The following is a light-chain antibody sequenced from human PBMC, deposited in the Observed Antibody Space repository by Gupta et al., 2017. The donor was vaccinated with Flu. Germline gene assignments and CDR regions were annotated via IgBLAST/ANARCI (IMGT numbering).Light chain of an antibody. CDR1: SSDVGGYNY. CDR2: EVS. Sequence: TISCTGTSSDVGGYNYVSWYQQHPGKAHKLRIYEVSNRPSGVSNRFSGSKSGNTASLTISGLQAEDEADYYCSSYTSSSTLDVVFGGGTKLTVL. CDR3: SSYTSSSTLDVV. V-gene: IGLV2-14*01. J-gene: IGLJ2*01.